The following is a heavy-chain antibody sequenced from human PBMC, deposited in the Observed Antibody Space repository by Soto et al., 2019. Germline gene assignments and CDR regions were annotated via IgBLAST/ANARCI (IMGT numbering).Heavy chain of an antibody. V-gene: IGHV4-4*02. D-gene: IGHD3-9*01. CDR3: ASRSYDFLTGYTLDH. J-gene: IGHJ4*02. Sequence: SETLSLTCAVSRDSINNNNWLNWVRQPPGKGLEWIGEIHHGGSTNYNPSLTTRVIISVDKSKNHFSLRLSSVTAADTAVYYCASRSYDFLTGYTLDHWGQGAQVTVSS. CDR2: IHHGGST. CDR1: RDSINNNNW.